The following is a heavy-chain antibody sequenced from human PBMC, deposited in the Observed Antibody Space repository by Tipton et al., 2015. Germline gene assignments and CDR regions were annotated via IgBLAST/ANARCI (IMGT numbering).Heavy chain of an antibody. V-gene: IGHV4-38-2*01. J-gene: IGHJ4*02. CDR1: GYSINNDYY. CDR3: ARSRYTVTPDS. D-gene: IGHD4-17*01. CDR2: VYPGGGT. Sequence: VKPSETMSLTCDVSGYSINNDYYWGWIRQAPGKGLEWIGFVYPGGGTYYNPSLRSRVIISVDTSKNQISLTVTSVTAADTAVYYCARSRYTVTPDSWGQGTLVTVSS.